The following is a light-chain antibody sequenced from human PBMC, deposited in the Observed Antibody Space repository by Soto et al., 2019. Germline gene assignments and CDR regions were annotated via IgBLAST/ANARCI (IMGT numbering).Light chain of an antibody. Sequence: EIVMTQSPATLSVSPGERATLSCRSSQTIRNNLAWYQQKPGQAPRLLIYVASTRATDIPARFSGSGSGTDFTLTISSLQSEDFAFYYCQQYNSWPLTCGVGTNVEIK. CDR1: QTIRNN. V-gene: IGKV3-15*01. J-gene: IGKJ4*01. CDR3: QQYNSWPLT. CDR2: VAS.